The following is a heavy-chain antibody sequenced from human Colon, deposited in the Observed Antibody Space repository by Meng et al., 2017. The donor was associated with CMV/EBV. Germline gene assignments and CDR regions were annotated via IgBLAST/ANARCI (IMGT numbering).Heavy chain of an antibody. CDR1: NDSISSSPYF. CDR2: IYYSGST. CDR3: ARDPGLYYGY. D-gene: IGHD2-8*01. Sequence: SETLSLTCTVSNDSISSSPYFWGWIRQTPGKGLEWIGSIYYSGSTYYNPSLKSRVTISVDTSKNQLSLKLTSVTAADTAVYYCARDPGLYYGYWGQGTLVTVSS. V-gene: IGHV4-39*07. J-gene: IGHJ4*02.